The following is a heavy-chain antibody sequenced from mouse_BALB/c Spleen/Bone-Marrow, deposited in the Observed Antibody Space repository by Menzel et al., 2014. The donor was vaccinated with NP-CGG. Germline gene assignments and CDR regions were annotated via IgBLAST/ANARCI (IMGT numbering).Heavy chain of an antibody. V-gene: IGHV1-5*01. D-gene: IGHD3-1*01. CDR2: IHLGNSDT. CDR3: TTLARNNFDY. Sequence: SGTVLARPGAAVKMSCKASGYTFSNYWMHWIKQRPGQGLEWIGTIHLGNSDTTYNQKFKGKAKLTAVTSTSTAYMELSSLTNEDSAVYYCTTLARNNFDYWGQGTTLTVSS. CDR1: GYTFSNYW. J-gene: IGHJ2*01.